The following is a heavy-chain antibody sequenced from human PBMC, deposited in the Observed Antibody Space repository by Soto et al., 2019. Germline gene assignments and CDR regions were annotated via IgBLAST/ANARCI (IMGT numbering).Heavy chain of an antibody. V-gene: IGHV1-8*01. CDR3: ARRAETNGWNGFGADKYYFDF. CDR1: GYTFTSYD. Sequence: QVQLVQSGAEVRKPGASVKVSYEASGYTFTSYDIYWVRQATGQGLEWMGWMNPNTGNSAYAHKFQGRVTMTSDTSISTAHMELSSLRSEDTAVYYCARRAETNGWNGFGADKYYFDFWGQGTLVTVSS. CDR2: MNPNTGNS. J-gene: IGHJ4*02. D-gene: IGHD1-1*01.